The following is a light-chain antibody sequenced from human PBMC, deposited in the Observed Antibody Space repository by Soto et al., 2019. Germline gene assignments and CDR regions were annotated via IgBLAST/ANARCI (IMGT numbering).Light chain of an antibody. V-gene: IGLV2-14*01. CDR2: EVS. CDR1: RSDVGGYNY. Sequence: QSALTQPASVSGSPGQSITISCTGTRSDVGGYNYVSWYQQHPGKAPKLMIYEVSNRPSGVSNRFSGSKSGNTASLTISGLQAADEADYYCSSYTSSSTRVFGGGTKLTVL. J-gene: IGLJ3*02. CDR3: SSYTSSSTRV.